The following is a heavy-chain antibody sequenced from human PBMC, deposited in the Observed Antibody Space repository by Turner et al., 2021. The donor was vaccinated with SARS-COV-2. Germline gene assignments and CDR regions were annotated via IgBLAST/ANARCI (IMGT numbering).Heavy chain of an antibody. CDR1: GYTLTEFS. D-gene: IGHD2-2*02. J-gene: IGHJ6*02. CDR2: FDPEDGET. Sequence: QVQLVQSGAEVKKPGASVKVSCKFSGYTLTEFSMHWVRQAPGKGLEWMGAFDPEDGETIYAQKFQGRVSMTEDTSTDTAYMELRSLRSEDTAVYYCATVPVVPAAIGYYYYYGMDVWGQGTTVTVSS. V-gene: IGHV1-24*01. CDR3: ATVPVVPAAIGYYYYYGMDV.